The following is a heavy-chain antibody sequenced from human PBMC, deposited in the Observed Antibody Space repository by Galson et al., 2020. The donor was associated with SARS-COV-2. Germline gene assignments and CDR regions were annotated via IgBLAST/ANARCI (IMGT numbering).Heavy chain of an antibody. Sequence: GESLKISCVASGFTFSNYAMTWVRQAPGKGLEWVSAISGRGGSTYYADSVKGRFTISRDNSKNTLYLQVNSLRDEDTAIYYCAKCGYSFGNNGYTSNALDIWGQGTMLTVSS. CDR1: GFTFSNYA. CDR3: AKCGYSFGNNGYTSNALDI. D-gene: IGHD5-18*01. J-gene: IGHJ3*02. V-gene: IGHV3-23*01. CDR2: ISGRGGST.